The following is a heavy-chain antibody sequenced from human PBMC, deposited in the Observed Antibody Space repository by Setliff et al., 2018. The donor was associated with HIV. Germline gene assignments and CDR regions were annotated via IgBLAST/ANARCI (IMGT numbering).Heavy chain of an antibody. CDR1: GLRFEDYA. V-gene: IGHV3-9*01. CDR2: ISFDSGTI. J-gene: IGHJ4*02. D-gene: IGHD6-19*01. Sequence: LRLSCAASGLRFEDYAMQWVRLPPGKGLQWVSYISFDSGTIGYAESVKGRFTISRDTAKNSLYLQMNSLSVEDTAVYYCARDYWVAGLDYWGQGTLVTVSS. CDR3: ARDYWVAGLDY.